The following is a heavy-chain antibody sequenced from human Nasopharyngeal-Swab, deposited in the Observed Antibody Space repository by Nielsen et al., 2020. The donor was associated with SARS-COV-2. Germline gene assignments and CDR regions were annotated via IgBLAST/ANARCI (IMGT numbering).Heavy chain of an antibody. J-gene: IGHJ4*02. V-gene: IGHV3-21*01. Sequence: WIRQPPGKGLEWVSSISSSSSYIYYADSVKGRFTVSRDNAKNSLYLQMNSLRAGDTAIYYCARDAPPARLGHWGQGTLVTVSS. CDR3: ARDAPPARLGH. D-gene: IGHD1-1*01. CDR2: ISSSSSYI.